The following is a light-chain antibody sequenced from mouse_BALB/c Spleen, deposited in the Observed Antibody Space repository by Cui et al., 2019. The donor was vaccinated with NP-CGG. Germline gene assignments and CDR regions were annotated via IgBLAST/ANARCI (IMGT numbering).Light chain of an antibody. CDR3: ALWYSNHWV. V-gene: IGLV1*01. Sequence: HAVLTQASAPTTSPGETVTLTCRSSTGAVTTSNYANWVQEKPDHLFTGLIGGTNNRAPGVPARFSGSLIGDKAALTITGAQTEDEAIYFCALWYSNHWVFGGGTKLTVL. CDR1: TGAVTTSNY. CDR2: GTN. J-gene: IGLJ1*01.